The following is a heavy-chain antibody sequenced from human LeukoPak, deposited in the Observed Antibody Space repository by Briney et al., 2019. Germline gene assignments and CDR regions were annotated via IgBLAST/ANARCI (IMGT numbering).Heavy chain of an antibody. D-gene: IGHD4-23*01. J-gene: IGHJ4*02. CDR1: GGSIGSGDYY. CDR2: VSYSGST. CDR3: ARSGTTVVTPIDY. V-gene: IGHV4-30-4*01. Sequence: SQTLSLTCTVSGGSIGSGDYYWNWIRQPPGKGLEWIGYVSYSGSTYYNPSLKSRVTISVDMSNNQFSLKLSSVTAADTAVYYCARSGTTVVTPIDYWGQGTLVTVSS.